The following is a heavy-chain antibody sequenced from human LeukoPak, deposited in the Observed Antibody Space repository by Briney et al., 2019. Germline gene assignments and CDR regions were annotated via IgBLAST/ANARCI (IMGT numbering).Heavy chain of an antibody. V-gene: IGHV1-69*02. CDR3: ALVVVAADYYYGMDV. Sequence: GASVKVSCKASGYTFTSYYMHWVRQAPGQGLEWMGRIIPILGIANYAQKFQGRVTITADKSTSTAYMELSSLRSEDTAVYYCALVVVAADYYYGMDVWGQGTTVTVSS. CDR2: IIPILGIA. D-gene: IGHD2-15*01. CDR1: GYTFTSYY. J-gene: IGHJ6*02.